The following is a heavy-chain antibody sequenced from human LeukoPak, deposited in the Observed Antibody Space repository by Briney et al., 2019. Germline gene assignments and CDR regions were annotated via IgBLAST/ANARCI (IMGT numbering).Heavy chain of an antibody. CDR1: GDCVSSKSVA. Sequence: SQTLSLTCAISGDCVSSKSVAWNWIRQSPSRGLEWLGRTYYRSNDYAVSVKSRITIDPDTSKNQFSLQLNSVTPEDTAVYYCARGQFAAFDIWGQGTMVIVSS. D-gene: IGHD5-24*01. CDR3: ARGQFAAFDI. V-gene: IGHV6-1*01. CDR2: TYYRSN. J-gene: IGHJ3*02.